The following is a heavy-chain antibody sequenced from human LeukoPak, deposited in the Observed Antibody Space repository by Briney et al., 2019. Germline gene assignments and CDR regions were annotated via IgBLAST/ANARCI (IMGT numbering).Heavy chain of an antibody. Sequence: ASVKVSCKASGYTFTGYYMHWVRQAPGQGLEWMGWINPNSGDTNYAQKFQGRVTMTRDTSTSTAYMELSRLTSDDTAVYYCARYSCSGVICYVHVLDYWGQGTLVTVSS. D-gene: IGHD2-15*01. CDR2: INPNSGDT. CDR1: GYTFTGYY. J-gene: IGHJ4*02. CDR3: ARYSCSGVICYVHVLDY. V-gene: IGHV1-2*02.